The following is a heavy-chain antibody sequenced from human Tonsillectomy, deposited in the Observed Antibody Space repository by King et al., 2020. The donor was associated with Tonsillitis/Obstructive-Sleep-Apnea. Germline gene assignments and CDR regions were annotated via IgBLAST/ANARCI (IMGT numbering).Heavy chain of an antibody. J-gene: IGHJ4*02. V-gene: IGHV3-21*01. D-gene: IGHD2-2*01. CDR2: ISSSSSYI. Sequence: QLVQSGGGLVKPGGSLRLSCAASGFTFSSYSMNWVRQAPGKGLEWVSSISSSSSYIYYADSVKGRFTISRDNAKNSLYLQMNSLRAEDTAVYYCARGRYCSSTSGPFDYWGQGTLVTVSS. CDR3: ARGRYCSSTSGPFDY. CDR1: GFTFSSYS.